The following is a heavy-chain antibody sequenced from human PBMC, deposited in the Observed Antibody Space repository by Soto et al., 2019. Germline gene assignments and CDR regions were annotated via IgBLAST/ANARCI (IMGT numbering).Heavy chain of an antibody. Sequence: SETLSLTCTVSGGSISSSSYYWGWIRQPPGKGLEWIGSIYYSGSTYYNPSLKSRVTISVDTSKNQLSLKLSSVTAADTAVYYCARSASGSYVSRYFDYWGQGTLVTVSS. CDR2: IYYSGST. J-gene: IGHJ4*02. CDR1: GGSISSSSYY. CDR3: ARSASGSYVSRYFDY. V-gene: IGHV4-39*01. D-gene: IGHD1-26*01.